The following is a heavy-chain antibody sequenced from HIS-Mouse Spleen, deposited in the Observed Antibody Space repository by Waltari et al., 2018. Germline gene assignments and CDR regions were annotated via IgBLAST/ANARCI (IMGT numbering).Heavy chain of an antibody. D-gene: IGHD3-3*01. V-gene: IGHV4-39*07. Sequence: QLQLQESGPGLVKPSETLSLTCTVSGGSISSSSYYWGWIRQPPGKGLEWIGGSDYSGSTYYNPSLKSRVTISVDTSKNQFSLKLSSVTAADTAVYYCARAPTGFLEWFDAFDIWGQGTMVTVSS. CDR1: GGSISSSSYY. CDR3: ARAPTGFLEWFDAFDI. J-gene: IGHJ3*02. CDR2: SDYSGST.